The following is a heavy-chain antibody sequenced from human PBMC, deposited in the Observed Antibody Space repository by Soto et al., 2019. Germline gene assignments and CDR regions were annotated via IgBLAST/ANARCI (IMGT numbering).Heavy chain of an antibody. V-gene: IGHV1-2*02. CDR3: AIIGAYYPYYYYGMDV. CDR1: GYTFTDYY. Sequence: ASVKVSCKASGYTFTDYYMHWVRQAPGQGLEWMGWINPNSGGTNYAQKFQGRVTMTRDTSISTAYMELSRLRSDDTAVYYCAIIGAYYPYYYYGMDVWGQGTTVTVSS. CDR2: INPNSGGT. D-gene: IGHD1-26*01. J-gene: IGHJ6*02.